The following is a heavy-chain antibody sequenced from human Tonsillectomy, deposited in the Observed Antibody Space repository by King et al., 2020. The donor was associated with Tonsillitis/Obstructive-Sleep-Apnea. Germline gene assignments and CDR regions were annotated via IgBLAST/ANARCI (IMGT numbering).Heavy chain of an antibody. CDR3: ARDRSRNNAFDI. CDR2: IGTAGDT. D-gene: IGHD2-2*01. J-gene: IGHJ3*02. V-gene: IGHV3-13*04. CDR1: GFTFSSYD. Sequence: VQLVESGGGLVQPGGSLRLSCAASGFTFSSYDMHWVRQATGKGLEWVSAIGTAGDTYYPGSVKGRFTISRETAKNSLYLQMNSLRAGDTAVYYCARDRSRNNAFDIWGQGTMVTVSS.